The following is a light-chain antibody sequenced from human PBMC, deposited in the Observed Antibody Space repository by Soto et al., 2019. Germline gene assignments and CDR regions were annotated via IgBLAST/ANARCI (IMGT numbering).Light chain of an antibody. CDR2: DVS. J-gene: IGLJ1*01. Sequence: QSARAQPASVSGSPGQSITISCTGTSSDVGGYNYVSWYQQHPGKAPKLMIYDVSNRPSGVSSRFSGSKSGNTASLTISGLQAEDEADYYCSSYTSSSTPYVFGSGTKVTV. V-gene: IGLV2-14*01. CDR3: SSYTSSSTPYV. CDR1: SSDVGGYNY.